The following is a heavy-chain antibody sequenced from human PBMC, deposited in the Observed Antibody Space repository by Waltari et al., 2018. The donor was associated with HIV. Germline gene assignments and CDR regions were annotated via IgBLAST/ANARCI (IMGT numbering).Heavy chain of an antibody. J-gene: IGHJ3*02. D-gene: IGHD3-10*01. Sequence: QVQLVQSGAEVKKPGAPVKVSCKDSAYTFSHYGHTWVRQSSGQGLAWMGWVTPYNGNTKYARNVEDRVTMTTDTSTTTAYMELRSLRSDDTALYYCARDRGKYYGSGTDAFDIWGQGTMVTVSS. V-gene: IGHV1-18*01. CDR2: VTPYNGNT. CDR1: AYTFSHYG. CDR3: ARDRGKYYGSGTDAFDI.